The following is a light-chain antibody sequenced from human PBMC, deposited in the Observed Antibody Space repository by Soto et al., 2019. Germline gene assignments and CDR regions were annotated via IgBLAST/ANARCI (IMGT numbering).Light chain of an antibody. Sequence: EIVLTQSPGTLSLSPGERATLYCRASQSVNSLYLAWYQQKPGQAPRLLIYGASSRATGIPDRFSGSGSGTDFTLTISRLEPEDFAVYYCQYYSGSQTFGGGTKVEVK. CDR2: GAS. CDR3: QYYSGSQT. J-gene: IGKJ4*01. CDR1: QSVNSLY. V-gene: IGKV3-20*01.